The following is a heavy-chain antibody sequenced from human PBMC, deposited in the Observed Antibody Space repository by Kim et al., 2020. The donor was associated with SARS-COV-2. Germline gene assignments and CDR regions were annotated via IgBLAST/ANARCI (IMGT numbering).Heavy chain of an antibody. Sequence: GGSLRLSCAASGFTFSSYWMHWVRQAPGKGLVWVSRINSDGSSTSYADSVKGRFTISRDNAKNTLYLQMNSLRAEDTAVYYCARDFLPYYYDSSGYPVGWFDPWGQGTLVTVSS. CDR1: GFTFSSYW. V-gene: IGHV3-74*01. CDR2: INSDGSST. CDR3: ARDFLPYYYDSSGYPVGWFDP. J-gene: IGHJ5*02. D-gene: IGHD3-22*01.